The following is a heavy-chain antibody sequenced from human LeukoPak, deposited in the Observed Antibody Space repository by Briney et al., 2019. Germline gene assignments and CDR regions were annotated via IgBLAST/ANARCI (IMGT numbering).Heavy chain of an antibody. V-gene: IGHV3-66*01. CDR3: ASDSYSPEYFQH. Sequence: QPGGSLRLSCAASGFSVSNNYMSWVRQAPGKGLEWVSVIYSGGSTFYADSVKGGFTISRDNSKNTLYLQMNSLRAEDTAVYYCASDSYSPEYFQHWGQGTLVTVSS. CDR1: GFSVSNNY. CDR2: IYSGGST. J-gene: IGHJ1*01. D-gene: IGHD2-15*01.